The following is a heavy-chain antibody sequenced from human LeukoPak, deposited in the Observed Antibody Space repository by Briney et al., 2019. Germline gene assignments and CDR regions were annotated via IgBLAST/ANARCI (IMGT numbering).Heavy chain of an antibody. Sequence: PGGSLRLSCTASGFTFSSYGMHWVRQAPGKGLEWVTFIRFDGSNKYYADSVKGRFTISRDNSKNTLDLQMNSLRAEDTAVYYYAKGLQTPQYFDHWGQGTLVTVSS. V-gene: IGHV3-30*02. CDR1: GFTFSSYG. J-gene: IGHJ4*01. CDR3: AKGLQTPQYFDH. D-gene: IGHD2-15*01. CDR2: IRFDGSNK.